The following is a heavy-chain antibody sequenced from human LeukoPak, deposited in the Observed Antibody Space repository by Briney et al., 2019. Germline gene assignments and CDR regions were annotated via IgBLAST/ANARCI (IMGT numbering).Heavy chain of an antibody. J-gene: IGHJ3*02. CDR1: GGTFSSYA. CDR3: ARDYTAMLNVFDI. V-gene: IGHV1-69*04. CDR2: IIPILGIA. D-gene: IGHD5-18*01. Sequence: PEASVKVSCKASGGTFSSYAISWVRQAPGQGLEWMGRIIPILGIANYAQKFQGRVTITADKSTSTAYMELSSLRSEDPAVYYCARDYTAMLNVFDIWGQGTMVTVFS.